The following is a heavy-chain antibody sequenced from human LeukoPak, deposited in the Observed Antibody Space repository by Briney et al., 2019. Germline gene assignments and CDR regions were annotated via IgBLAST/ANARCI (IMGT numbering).Heavy chain of an antibody. J-gene: IGHJ4*02. CDR2: IYHSGST. D-gene: IGHD6-13*01. V-gene: IGHV4-39*07. CDR1: GGSISSSSYY. Sequence: PSETLSLTCTVSGGSISSSSYYWGWIRQPPGKGLEWIGSIYHSGSTYYNPSLKSRVTISVDTSKNQFSLKLSSVTAADTAVYYCARDSPIIAAAGTLFDYWGQGTLVTVSS. CDR3: ARDSPIIAAAGTLFDY.